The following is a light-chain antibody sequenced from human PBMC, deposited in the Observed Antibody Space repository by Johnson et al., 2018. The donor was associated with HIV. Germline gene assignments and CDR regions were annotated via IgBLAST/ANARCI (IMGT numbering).Light chain of an antibody. CDR1: TFNIGNNY. CDR3: GTWDTSLTTGGV. V-gene: IGLV1-51*02. CDR2: ENN. Sequence: QSVLTQPPSVSAAPGQKVTISCSGSTFNIGNNYVSWYHHLPGAAPKLLIYENNKRPAGIPDRFSGSKSGTSATLAIHGLKTGDEADYYCGTWDTSLTTGGVFGTGTKVTVL. J-gene: IGLJ1*01.